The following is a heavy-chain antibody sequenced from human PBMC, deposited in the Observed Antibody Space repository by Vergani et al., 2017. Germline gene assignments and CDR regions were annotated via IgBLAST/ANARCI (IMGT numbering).Heavy chain of an antibody. D-gene: IGHD3-3*01. Sequence: QVQLVQSGAEVKKPGASVKVSCKASGYTFTSYDINWVRQATGQGLEWMGWMNPNSGNTGYAQKFQGRVTMTRDTSISTAYMELSSLRSEDTAVYYCAKARSFWSGYYTDIDYWGQGTLVTVSS. CDR2: MNPNSGNT. CDR3: AKARSFWSGYYTDIDY. J-gene: IGHJ4*02. CDR1: GYTFTSYD. V-gene: IGHV1-8*01.